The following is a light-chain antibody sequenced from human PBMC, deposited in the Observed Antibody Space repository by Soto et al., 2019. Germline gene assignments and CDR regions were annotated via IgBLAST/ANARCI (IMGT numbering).Light chain of an antibody. J-gene: IGLJ2*01. CDR1: SSNIGLND. V-gene: IGLV1-44*01. CDR2: DTN. CDR3: AAWDDSLNGPV. Sequence: QSVLTQPPSASGTTGQTVTISCSGSSSNIGLNDVHWYRQLSVTAPQILIYDTNQQATGVPDRFSGSRSGTSASLAIHGLQSEDEADYHCAAWDDSLNGPVFGGGTKVTVL.